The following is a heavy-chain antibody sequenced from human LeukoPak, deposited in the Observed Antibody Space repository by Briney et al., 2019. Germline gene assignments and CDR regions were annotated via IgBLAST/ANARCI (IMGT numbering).Heavy chain of an antibody. CDR1: GFTFSSHW. J-gene: IGHJ4*02. CDR3: VRDPDYYYFDF. V-gene: IGHV3-7*05. Sequence: GGSLRLSCAASGFTFSSHWMSWVRQVPGKGLEGVANIKRDGSERHYLDSVKGRFTISRDNAKNSLYLQMNSLRAEDTAVYYCVRDPDYYYFDFWGQGTLVTVSS. D-gene: IGHD3-16*01. CDR2: IKRDGSER.